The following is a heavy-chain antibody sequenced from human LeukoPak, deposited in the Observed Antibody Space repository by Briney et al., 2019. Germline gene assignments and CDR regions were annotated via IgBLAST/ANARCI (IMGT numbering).Heavy chain of an antibody. CDR2: ISSSGSTI. D-gene: IGHD2-15*01. CDR3: ARDESEDYNWFDP. CDR1: GFTFSDYY. V-gene: IGHV3-11*04. Sequence: GGSLRLSCAASGFTFSDYYMSWIRQAPGKGLEWVSYISSSGSTIYYADSVKGRFTISRDNAKNSLYLQMNSLRAEDTAVYYCARDESEDYNWFDPWGRGTLVTVSS. J-gene: IGHJ5*02.